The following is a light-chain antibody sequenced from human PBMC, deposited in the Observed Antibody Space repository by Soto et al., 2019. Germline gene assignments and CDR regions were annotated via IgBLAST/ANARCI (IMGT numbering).Light chain of an antibody. Sequence: EIVLTQSPGSLSLSPGEGATLSCRASQSVSSSFFAWYQQKPGQAPSLLIYGASRRATGVPDRFSGSGSGTDFTLSISRLEPEDFAVYYCQQSESSVTFGQGTKVEIK. CDR2: GAS. CDR1: QSVSSSF. J-gene: IGKJ1*01. CDR3: QQSESSVT. V-gene: IGKV3-20*01.